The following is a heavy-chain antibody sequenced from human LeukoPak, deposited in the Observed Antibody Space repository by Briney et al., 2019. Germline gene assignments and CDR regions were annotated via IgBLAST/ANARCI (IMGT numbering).Heavy chain of an antibody. V-gene: IGHV4-30-2*01. CDR2: IYDRGPA. Sequence: SETLSLTCTVSGYAIISGGFSWNWIRQPPGKGLEWIGCIYDRGPAHYNPSLKSRFTISVDRPKNQFFLNVTSLTAADTAVYYCTRESGRGTFDLWGQGTMVTVSS. D-gene: IGHD3-10*01. CDR3: TRESGRGTFDL. CDR1: GYAIISGGFS. J-gene: IGHJ3*01.